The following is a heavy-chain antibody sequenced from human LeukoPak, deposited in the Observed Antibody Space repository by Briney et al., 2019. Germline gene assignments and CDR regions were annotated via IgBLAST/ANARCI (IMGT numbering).Heavy chain of an antibody. CDR2: INSDGSST. D-gene: IGHD3-10*01. V-gene: IGHV3-74*01. J-gene: IGHJ4*02. CDR3: ARRTMGRGGDY. Sequence: GGSLRLSCAASGFTYSSYWMHWVRQAPGKGLVWVSRINSDGSSTSYADSVKGRFTISRDNAKNTLDLQMNILRAKEPAVYYCARRTMGRGGDYWGQGTLVTVSS. CDR1: GFTYSSYW.